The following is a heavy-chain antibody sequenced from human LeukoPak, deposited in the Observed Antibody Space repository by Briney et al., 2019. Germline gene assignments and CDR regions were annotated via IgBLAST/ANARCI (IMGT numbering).Heavy chain of an antibody. V-gene: IGHV3-23*01. CDR2: ISGSGGNT. Sequence: HPGGSLRLSCAASGFTFRRYGMNWVRQAPGKGLEWVSAISGSGGNTYYADSVKGRFTISRDNSKNTLYLQMNSLRAEDTAVYYCAKDQYSGSYYFKGGLDYWGQGTLVTVSS. CDR1: GFTFRRYG. CDR3: AKDQYSGSYYFKGGLDY. J-gene: IGHJ4*02. D-gene: IGHD1-26*01.